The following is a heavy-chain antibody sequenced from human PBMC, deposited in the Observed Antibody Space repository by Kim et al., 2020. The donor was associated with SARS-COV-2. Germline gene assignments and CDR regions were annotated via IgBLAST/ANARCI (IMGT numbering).Heavy chain of an antibody. J-gene: IGHJ4*01. CDR3: AKDPSSGAWYRSDYF. V-gene: IGHV3-23*01. CDR1: GFILSNYA. D-gene: IGHD3-22*01. CDR2: VSGAGTTT. Sequence: GGSLRLSCAASGFILSNYAINWVRQAPGRGLEWVAGVSGAGTTTDYADSVKGRFTISRDNSKNTVYLEMKSLRVDDTAVYYCAKDPSSGAWYRSDYF.